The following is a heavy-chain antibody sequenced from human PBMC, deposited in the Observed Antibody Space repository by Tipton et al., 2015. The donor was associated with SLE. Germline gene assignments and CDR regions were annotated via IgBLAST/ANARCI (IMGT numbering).Heavy chain of an antibody. CDR2: IWYDGSNK. CDR3: ASESIYCSSPSCYQRDFYFGMDV. J-gene: IGHJ6*01. CDR1: GFTFSNYG. D-gene: IGHD2-2*01. Sequence: RSLRLSCTASGFTFSNYGMHWVRQAPGKGLEWVAVIWYDGSNKYYADSVKGRFTISRDNSKSTLYLETNSLRAEDAAVYYCASESIYCSSPSCYQRDFYFGMDVWGQGTTVTVSS. V-gene: IGHV3-33*01.